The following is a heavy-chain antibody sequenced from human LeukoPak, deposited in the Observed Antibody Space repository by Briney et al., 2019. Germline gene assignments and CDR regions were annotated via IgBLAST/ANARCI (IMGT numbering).Heavy chain of an antibody. J-gene: IGHJ3*02. CDR1: GFTFSTYS. CDR2: ISGTSSYI. D-gene: IGHD2-2*01. V-gene: IGHV3-21*01. Sequence: GGSLRLSCAASGFTFSTYSMNWVRQAPGKGLEWVSSISGTSSYIYYADSVKGRFTISRDNAKNSLSLQMNSLRAEDTAVHYCARVNPQRPDWSSTSCFVDAFDIWGQGTIVTVSS. CDR3: ARVNPQRPDWSSTSCFVDAFDI.